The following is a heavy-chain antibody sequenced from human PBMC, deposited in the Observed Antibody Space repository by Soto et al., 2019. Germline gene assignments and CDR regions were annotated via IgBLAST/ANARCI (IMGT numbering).Heavy chain of an antibody. CDR3: ARVRAGYYYDSSGYEFDY. D-gene: IGHD3-22*01. Sequence: SETLSLTCTVSGGSISSGGYYWSWIRQHPGKGLEWIGYIYYSGSTYYNPSLKSRVTISVDTSKNQFSLKLSSVTAADTAVYYCARVRAGYYYDSSGYEFDYWGQGTLVTVSS. J-gene: IGHJ4*02. CDR1: GGSISSGGYY. V-gene: IGHV4-31*03. CDR2: IYYSGST.